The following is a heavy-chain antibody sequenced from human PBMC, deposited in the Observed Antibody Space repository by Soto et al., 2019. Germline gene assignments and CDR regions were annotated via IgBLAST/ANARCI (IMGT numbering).Heavy chain of an antibody. V-gene: IGHV3-30-3*01. D-gene: IGHD2-15*01. J-gene: IGHJ4*02. CDR1: GFTFSSYA. CDR3: ARDHSKVVAAPFDY. CDR2: ISYDGSNK. Sequence: QVQLVESGGGVVQPGRSLRLSCAASGFTFSSYAMHWVRQAPGKGLEWVAGISYDGSNKYYADSVKGRFTISRDNSKNTLYLQMNSMRAEDTAVYYCARDHSKVVAAPFDYWGQGTLVIVST.